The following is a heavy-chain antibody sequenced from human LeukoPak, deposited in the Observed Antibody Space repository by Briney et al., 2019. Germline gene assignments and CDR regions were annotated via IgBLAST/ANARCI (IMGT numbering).Heavy chain of an antibody. V-gene: IGHV4-59*01. Sequence: SETLSLTFTVSGGSISSSYWSWIRQPPGKGLEWIGYIYYSGSTNYNPSLESRVTISIDTSKNHFSLKLSSVTAADTAVYYCAAESERWLVRTWGQGTLVTVSS. CDR2: IYYSGST. J-gene: IGHJ5*02. CDR1: GGSISSSY. D-gene: IGHD6-19*01. CDR3: AAESERWLVRT.